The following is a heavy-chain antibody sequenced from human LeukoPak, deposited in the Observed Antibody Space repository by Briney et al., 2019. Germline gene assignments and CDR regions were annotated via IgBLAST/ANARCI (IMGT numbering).Heavy chain of an antibody. D-gene: IGHD5-18*01. CDR3: ARDETALDS. V-gene: IGHV3-7*01. J-gene: IGHJ4*02. CDR2: INQGGSEK. Sequence: GGSLRLSCAASGFTFSSYWMSWVRQAPEKGLEWVANINQGGSEKYYVDSVKGRLTISRDNAKNSLYLQMNSLRADDTAVYYCARDETALDSWGQGTLVTVSS. CDR1: GFTFSSYW.